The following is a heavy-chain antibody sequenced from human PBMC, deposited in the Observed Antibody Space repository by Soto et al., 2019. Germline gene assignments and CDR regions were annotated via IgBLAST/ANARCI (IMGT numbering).Heavy chain of an antibody. D-gene: IGHD3-3*01. J-gene: IGHJ6*02. CDR2: ISWNSGSI. CDR1: GFTFDDYA. Sequence: GGSLRLSCAASGFTFDDYAMHWVRQAPGKGLEWVSGISWNSGSIGYADSVKGRFTISRDNAKNSLYLQMNSLRAEYTALYYCAKTIGVVRSYYYYGMDVWGQGTTVTVSS. V-gene: IGHV3-9*01. CDR3: AKTIGVVRSYYYYGMDV.